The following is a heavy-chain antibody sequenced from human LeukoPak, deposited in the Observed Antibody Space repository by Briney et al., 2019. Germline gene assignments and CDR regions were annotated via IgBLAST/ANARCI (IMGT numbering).Heavy chain of an antibody. Sequence: GGSLRLSCAVSGFTFSSHSLSWVRQAPGKGLEWVSYISSSNDRIYYADSVKGRFTISRDNAENSLYLQMNNLRDEDTAVYYCARDRGDGYNSGYFEYWGQGTLVTVSS. V-gene: IGHV3-48*02. CDR1: GFTFSSHS. CDR2: ISSSNDRI. J-gene: IGHJ4*02. D-gene: IGHD5-24*01. CDR3: ARDRGDGYNSGYFEY.